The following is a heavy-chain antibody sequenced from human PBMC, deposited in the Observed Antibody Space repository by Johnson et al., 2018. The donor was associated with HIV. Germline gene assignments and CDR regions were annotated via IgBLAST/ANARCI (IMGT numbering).Heavy chain of an antibody. CDR2: ISYDGSDK. J-gene: IGHJ3*02. V-gene: IGHV3-30*18. CDR1: GFTFSSYG. CDR3: AKARSLLDYGGFDAFDI. D-gene: IGHD4-23*01. Sequence: QVQLVESGGGVVQPGRSLRLSCAASGFTFSSYGMHWVRQAPAKGLEWVAVISYDGSDKDYADSVKGRFTISRDSSKNTLSLQMNSLRVEDTAMYYCAKARSLLDYGGFDAFDIWGQGTMVTVSS.